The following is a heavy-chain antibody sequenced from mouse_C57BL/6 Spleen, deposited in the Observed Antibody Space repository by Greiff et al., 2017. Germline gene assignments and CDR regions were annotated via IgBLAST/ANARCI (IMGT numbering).Heavy chain of an antibody. CDR2: IRNKANGYTT. V-gene: IGHV7-3*01. D-gene: IGHD1-1*01. CDR3: ARYGSSPYYFDY. CDR1: GFTFTDYY. J-gene: IGHJ2*01. Sequence: EVKLMESGGGLVQPGGSLSLSCAASGFTFTDYYMSWVRQPPGKALEWLGFIRNKANGYTTEYSASVKGRFTISRDNSQSILYLQMNALRAEDSATYYCARYGSSPYYFDYWGQGTTLTVSS.